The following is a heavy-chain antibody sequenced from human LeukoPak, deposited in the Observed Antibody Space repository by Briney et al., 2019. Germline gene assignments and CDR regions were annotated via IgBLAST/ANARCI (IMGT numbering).Heavy chain of an antibody. CDR3: ARDFRYSYGYGETFDY. CDR1: GYTFTDYY. CDR2: ISAYNGNT. J-gene: IGHJ4*02. V-gene: IGHV1-18*04. Sequence: ASVKVSCKASGYTFTDYYMHWVRQAPGQGLEWMGWISAYNGNTNYAQKLQGRVTMTTDTSTSTAYMELRSLRSDDTAVYYCARDFRYSYGYGETFDYWGQGTLVTVSS. D-gene: IGHD5-18*01.